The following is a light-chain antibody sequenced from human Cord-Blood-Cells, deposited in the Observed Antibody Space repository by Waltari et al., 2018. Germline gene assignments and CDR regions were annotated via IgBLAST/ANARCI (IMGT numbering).Light chain of an antibody. Sequence: EIVMTQSPATLSVSPGERATLSCRASQSVSSNLAWYQQKPGQAPRVLIYGASTRATGIPARVSGSGSGTEFTLTISSLQSEDFAVYYCQQYNNWPPYTFGQGTKLEIK. J-gene: IGKJ2*01. CDR2: GAS. V-gene: IGKV3-15*01. CDR3: QQYNNWPPYT. CDR1: QSVSSN.